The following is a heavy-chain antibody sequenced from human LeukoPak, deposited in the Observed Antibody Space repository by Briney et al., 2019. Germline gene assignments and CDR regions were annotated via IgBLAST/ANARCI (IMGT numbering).Heavy chain of an antibody. V-gene: IGHV3-23*01. CDR1: GFTFSIYA. CDR2: ISGGGDTT. Sequence: GGSLRLSCAASGFTFSIYAMTWVRQAPGKGLEWVSVISGGGDTTYYGDSVKGRFTISRDNSKNTLFLQMNSLRVEDTATYYCVKGATVTTRPNFDYWGQGTVVTVSS. CDR3: VKGATVTTRPNFDY. D-gene: IGHD4-17*01. J-gene: IGHJ4*02.